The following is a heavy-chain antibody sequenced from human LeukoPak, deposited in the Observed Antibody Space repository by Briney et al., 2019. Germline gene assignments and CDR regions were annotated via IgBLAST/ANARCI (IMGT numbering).Heavy chain of an antibody. V-gene: IGHV1-18*01. CDR1: GYTFTSYG. J-gene: IGHJ4*02. CDR3: ARGPYSSSWYGSMIYATSGKDFDY. Sequence: ASVKVSCKASGYTFTSYGISWVRQAPGQGLEWMGWISAYNGNTNYAQKLQGRVTMTTDTSTSTAYMELRSLRSDDTAVYYCARGPYSSSWYGSMIYATSGKDFDYWGQGTLVTVSS. D-gene: IGHD6-13*01. CDR2: ISAYNGNT.